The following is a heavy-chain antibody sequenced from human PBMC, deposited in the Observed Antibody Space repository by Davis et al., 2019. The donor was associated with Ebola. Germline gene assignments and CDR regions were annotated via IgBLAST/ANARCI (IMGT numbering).Heavy chain of an antibody. D-gene: IGHD3-3*01. CDR3: ARDLYYNSLDH. CDR1: GFTFSNAW. Sequence: PGGSLRLSCAASGFTFSNAWMSWVRQAPGKGLEWVGRIKSKTDGGTTDYAAPVKGRFTISRDDSKNTLYLQMNSLRAEDTAMYYCARDLYYNSLDHWGQGTLLIVSS. CDR2: IKSKTDGGTT. V-gene: IGHV3-15*01. J-gene: IGHJ4*02.